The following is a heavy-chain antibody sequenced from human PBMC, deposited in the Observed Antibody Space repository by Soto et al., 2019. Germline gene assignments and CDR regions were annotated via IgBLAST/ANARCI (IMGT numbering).Heavy chain of an antibody. V-gene: IGHV3-7*01. CDR3: VRYRRDLWFEP. CDR2: IKNDGRDK. J-gene: IGHJ5*02. Sequence: DVQLVESGGGLVQPGGSLRLSCAASGFAFSTSWMSWVRQAPGKGLEWVANIKNDGRDKYYVDSVKGRCTISRDNAKNSLSLQMNSLRVEGTAFYYRVRYRRDLWFEPWGQGTLVSVSS. D-gene: IGHD3-16*02. CDR1: GFAFSTSW.